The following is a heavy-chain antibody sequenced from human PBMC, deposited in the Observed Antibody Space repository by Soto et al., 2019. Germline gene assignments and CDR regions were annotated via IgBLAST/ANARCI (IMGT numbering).Heavy chain of an antibody. V-gene: IGHV1-8*01. D-gene: IGHD2-15*01. CDR3: ARGPHCSGGICYYGLDN. CDR2: MNPDSGHA. CDR1: GYTFTNSD. Sequence: QVQLVQSGAEVKKPGASVKVSCKASGYTFTNSDINWVRQAPGQGLEWMGWMNPDSGHAAYAQKFQGRVTLTTSTSTSTGYKEKRSLGSEDTAVYYCARGPHCSGGICYYGLDNWGQGTLVTVSS. J-gene: IGHJ4*02.